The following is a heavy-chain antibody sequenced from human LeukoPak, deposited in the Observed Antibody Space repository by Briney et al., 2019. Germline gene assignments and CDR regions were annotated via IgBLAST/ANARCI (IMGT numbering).Heavy chain of an antibody. CDR2: IYFTGTT. Sequence: SETLSLTCTVSGASVTNYYWSWVRQPPGKALEWIGYIYFTGTTNYNPSLKSRVTISVDMSKNQVSLKLSSVTAADTALYYCARGEHFASGSYHYWGQGTLVTVAS. V-gene: IGHV4-59*02. CDR1: GASVTNYY. J-gene: IGHJ4*02. D-gene: IGHD3-10*01. CDR3: ARGEHFASGSYHY.